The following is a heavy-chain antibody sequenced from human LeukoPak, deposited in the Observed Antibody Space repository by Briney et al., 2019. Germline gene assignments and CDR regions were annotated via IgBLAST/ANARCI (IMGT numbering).Heavy chain of an antibody. J-gene: IGHJ4*02. CDR1: GGSISSSSYY. D-gene: IGHD1-7*01. V-gene: IGHV4-39*07. CDR3: ARMEEEDNWNYVPTYYFDY. CDR2: IYYSGST. Sequence: SETLSLTCTVSGGSISSSSYYWGWIRQPPGKGLEWIGSIYYSGSTYYNPSLKSRVTISVDTSKNQFSLKLSSVTAAGTAVYYCARMEEEDNWNYVPTYYFDYWAREPWSPSPQ.